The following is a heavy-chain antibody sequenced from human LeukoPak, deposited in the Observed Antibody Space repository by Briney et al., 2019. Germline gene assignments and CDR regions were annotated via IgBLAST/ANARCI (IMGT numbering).Heavy chain of an antibody. Sequence: GGSLRLSCAASGFTFSSYWMNWVRQAPGKGLEWVSVIYTGGATFYADSVRGRFTISRDNSKNTLYLQMNSLRAEDTAMYYCARGSNFDYWGQGTLVTVSS. J-gene: IGHJ4*02. D-gene: IGHD2-15*01. CDR2: IYTGGAT. V-gene: IGHV3-53*01. CDR3: ARGSNFDY. CDR1: GFTFSSYW.